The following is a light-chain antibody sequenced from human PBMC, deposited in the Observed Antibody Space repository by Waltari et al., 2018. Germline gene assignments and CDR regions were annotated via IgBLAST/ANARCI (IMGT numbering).Light chain of an antibody. V-gene: IGLV2-11*01. CDR1: STNIGGYNY. CDR2: DFT. J-gene: IGLJ1*01. CDR3: CSYAGTSP. Sequence: QSALTQPRSVSGSPGQSVTISCTGASTNIGGYNYVSWYQQHPGKAPKLIIYDFTKRPSGVPDRFSGSKSGDTASLTISGLQAEDEADYYCCSYAGTSPFGTGTKVTVL.